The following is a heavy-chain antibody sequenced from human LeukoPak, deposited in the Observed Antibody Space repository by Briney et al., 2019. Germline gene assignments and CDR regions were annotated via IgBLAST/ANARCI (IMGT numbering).Heavy chain of an antibody. CDR3: ARDVPLTTDYYMDV. V-gene: IGHV3-30*04. J-gene: IGHJ6*03. CDR1: GFIFSDYG. D-gene: IGHD4-11*01. CDR2: ISYDGRTK. Sequence: GGSLRLSCSASGFIFSDYGMHWVRQAPGKGLEWLAFISYDGRTKNYADSVKGRFTFSRDNSKDTLYLQMNNLRVEDTAVYFCARDVPLTTDYYMDVWGKGSTVTVSS.